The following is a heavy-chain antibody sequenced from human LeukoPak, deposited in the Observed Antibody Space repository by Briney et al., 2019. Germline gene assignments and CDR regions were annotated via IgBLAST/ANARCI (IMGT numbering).Heavy chain of an antibody. D-gene: IGHD3-10*01. V-gene: IGHV1-69*04. CDR1: GGTFSSYA. CDR3: ARASFMGY. J-gene: IGHJ4*02. Sequence: SVKVSCKASGGTFSSYAIIWVRQAPGQGLEWMGRIIPILGIANYAQKFQGRVTITADKSTSTAYMELSSLRSEDTAVYYCARASFMGYWGQGTLVPVSS. CDR2: IIPILGIA.